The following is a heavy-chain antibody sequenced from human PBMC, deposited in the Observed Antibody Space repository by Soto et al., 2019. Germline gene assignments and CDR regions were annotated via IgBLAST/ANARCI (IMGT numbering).Heavy chain of an antibody. J-gene: IGHJ6*03. CDR1: SGSISSSNW. V-gene: IGHV4-4*02. D-gene: IGHD3-3*01. CDR3: ARDRGITIFGVVPNPNYYMDV. CDR2: IYHSGST. Sequence: PSETLSLTCAVSSGSISSSNWWSWVRQPPGKGLEWIGEIYHSGSTNYNPSLKSRVTISVDKSKNQFSLKLSSVTAAVTAVYYFARDRGITIFGVVPNPNYYMDVWGKGTTVTVSS.